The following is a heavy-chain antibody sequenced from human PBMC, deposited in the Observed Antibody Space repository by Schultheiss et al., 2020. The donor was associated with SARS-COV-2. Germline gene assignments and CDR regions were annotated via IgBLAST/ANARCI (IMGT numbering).Heavy chain of an antibody. J-gene: IGHJ3*02. CDR1: GGSFSGYY. V-gene: IGHV4-34*01. Sequence: SETLSLTCAVYGGSFSGYYWSWIRQPPRKGLEWIGEINHSGSTNYNPSLKSRVTISVDTSKNQFSLKLSSVTAADTAVYYCARGKDIVATIHDAFDIWGQGTMVTVSS. CDR2: INHSGST. CDR3: ARGKDIVATIHDAFDI. D-gene: IGHD5-12*01.